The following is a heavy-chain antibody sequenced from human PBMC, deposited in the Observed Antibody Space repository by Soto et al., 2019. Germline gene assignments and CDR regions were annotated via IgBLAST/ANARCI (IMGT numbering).Heavy chain of an antibody. CDR2: IWYDGSNK. Sequence: QVQVVESGGGVVQPGRSLRLSCAASGFTFSNYAMHWVRQAPGKGLEWVAVIWYDGSNKYYADSVKGRFTISRDNSKNTLYLQMNGLRAEDTAVYYCAKAGGDFWSGSLYYFDSWGQGTLVTVSS. V-gene: IGHV3-33*06. CDR3: AKAGGDFWSGSLYYFDS. J-gene: IGHJ4*02. CDR1: GFTFSNYA. D-gene: IGHD3-3*01.